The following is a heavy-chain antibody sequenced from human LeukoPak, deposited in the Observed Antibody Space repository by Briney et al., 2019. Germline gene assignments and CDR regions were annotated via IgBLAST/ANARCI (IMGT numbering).Heavy chain of an antibody. D-gene: IGHD1-26*01. Sequence: SVKVSCKASGCTFSSYAISWVRQAPGQGLEWMGGIIPMFNTTKYAQKFQDRVTITADKSTSTAYMELSSLRSEDTAVYYCVEGGIGRLNWFDPWGQGTLVTVSS. CDR1: GCTFSSYA. CDR2: IIPMFNTT. J-gene: IGHJ5*02. V-gene: IGHV1-69*06. CDR3: VEGGIGRLNWFDP.